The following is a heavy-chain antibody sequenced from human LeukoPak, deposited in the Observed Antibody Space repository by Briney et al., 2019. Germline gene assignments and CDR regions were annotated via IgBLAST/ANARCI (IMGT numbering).Heavy chain of an antibody. J-gene: IGHJ4*02. CDR3: ARGPVRRWIWSGFNY. Sequence: VASVKVPCKASGYTFTNYYIHWERQAPGQGLEWMGITDPIGGSTNYAQKFQGRVTMTRDTSTSTVYMELNSLRVEDTAVYYCARGPVRRWIWSGFNYWGQGTLVTVSS. CDR1: GYTFTNYY. V-gene: IGHV1-46*01. CDR2: TDPIGGST. D-gene: IGHD3-3*01.